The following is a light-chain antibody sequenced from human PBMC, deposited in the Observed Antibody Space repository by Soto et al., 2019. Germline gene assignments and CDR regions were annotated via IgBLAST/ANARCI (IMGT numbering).Light chain of an antibody. Sequence: EIVLTQSPGTLSLSPGERATLSCRASQSVSSNYLAWYQQKPGQAPRLLIYGASSRATGFPDRFSGSGSGTNFTLTISRLEPEDFAVYYCHHYDTSPLTFGQGTKVEIK. CDR1: QSVSSNY. V-gene: IGKV3-20*01. CDR3: HHYDTSPLT. CDR2: GAS. J-gene: IGKJ1*01.